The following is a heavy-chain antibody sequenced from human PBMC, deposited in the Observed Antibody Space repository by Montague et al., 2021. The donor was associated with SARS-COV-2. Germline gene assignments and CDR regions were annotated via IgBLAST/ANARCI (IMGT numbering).Heavy chain of an antibody. Sequence: SRRLSWSASGFTFSSYGRHWVRQAPGKGLEWVAVVWYDGSNKYYADSVKGRFTISRDNSKNTLYLQMNSLRAEDTAVYYCAREGKGYCSTTSCQTAFDIWGQGTMVTVSS. D-gene: IGHD2-2*01. CDR2: VWYDGSNK. CDR1: GFTFSSYG. CDR3: AREGKGYCSTTSCQTAFDI. V-gene: IGHV3-33*01. J-gene: IGHJ3*02.